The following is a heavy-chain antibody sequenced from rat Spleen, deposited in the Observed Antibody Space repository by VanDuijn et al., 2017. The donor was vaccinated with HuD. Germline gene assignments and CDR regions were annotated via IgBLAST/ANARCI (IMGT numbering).Heavy chain of an antibody. J-gene: IGHJ3*01. V-gene: IGHV3-3*01. CDR1: GYSITSSYR. Sequence: EVQLQESGPGLVIPSQSLSLTCSVTGYSITSSYRWNWIRKFPGNKLEWMGYINSAGSTVYNPSLKSRISITRDTSKNQFFLQVNSVTAEDTATYYCARSEGVHYNLPFADWGQGTLVTVSS. CDR2: INSAGST. CDR3: ARSEGVHYNLPFAD. D-gene: IGHD1-5*01.